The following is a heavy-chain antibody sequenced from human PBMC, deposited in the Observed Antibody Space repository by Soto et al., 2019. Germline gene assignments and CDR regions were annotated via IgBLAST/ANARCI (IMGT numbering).Heavy chain of an antibody. V-gene: IGHV1-69*13. CDR3: ARERLPGQLWLLYFDY. CDR1: RGTFRSYA. J-gene: IGHJ4*02. D-gene: IGHD5-18*01. Sequence: GASVKVSFKASRGTFRSYAISWVRQAPGQGLEWMGGIIPIFGTANYAQKFQGRVTITADESTSTAYMELSSLRSEDTAVYYCARERLPGQLWLLYFDYWGQGTLVTVSS. CDR2: IIPIFGTA.